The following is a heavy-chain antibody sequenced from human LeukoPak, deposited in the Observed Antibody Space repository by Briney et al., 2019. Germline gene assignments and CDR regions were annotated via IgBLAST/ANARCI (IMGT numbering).Heavy chain of an antibody. CDR1: GDSVSSNSAA. CDR3: ARAGLAWPYYYYYMDV. D-gene: IGHD1-14*01. J-gene: IGHJ6*03. CDR2: TYYRSKWYN. V-gene: IGHV6-1*01. Sequence: SQTLSLTCAISGDSVSSNSAAWNWIRQSPSRGLEWLGRTYYRSKWYNDYAVSVKSRITINPDTSKNQFSLQLNSVTPEDTAVYYCARAGLAWPYYYYYMDVWGKGTTVTVSS.